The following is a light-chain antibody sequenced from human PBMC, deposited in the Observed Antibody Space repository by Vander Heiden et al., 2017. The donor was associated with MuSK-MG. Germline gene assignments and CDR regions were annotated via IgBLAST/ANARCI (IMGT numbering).Light chain of an antibody. J-gene: IGLJ2*01. CDR1: ALAKEY. Sequence: SYELTQPPSVSVSPGQTARITCPGDALAKEYGYWYQQKPGQAPVMVVYKDDGRPSGIPDRCSGSTSGTTVTLTISSVQAEDEADYYCQSVDSSGIYWVFGRGTKLTVL. CDR3: QSVDSSGIYWV. CDR2: KDD. V-gene: IGLV3-25*03.